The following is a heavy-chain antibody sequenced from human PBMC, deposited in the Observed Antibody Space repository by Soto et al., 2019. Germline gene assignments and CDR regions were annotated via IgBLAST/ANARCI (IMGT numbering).Heavy chain of an antibody. D-gene: IGHD3-22*01. CDR1: GFTFSRYS. V-gene: IGHV3-30-3*01. CDR3: SRAPFDSSGYFAY. CDR2: ISYDETNE. Sequence: GGSLRLSCAASGFTFSRYSMHWFRQAPGKGLEWVAAISYDETNESYADSVKGRFTISRDTSKNTLFLQMNSLRPEDTAVYFCSRAPFDSSGYFAYWGQGTLVTVSS. J-gene: IGHJ4*02.